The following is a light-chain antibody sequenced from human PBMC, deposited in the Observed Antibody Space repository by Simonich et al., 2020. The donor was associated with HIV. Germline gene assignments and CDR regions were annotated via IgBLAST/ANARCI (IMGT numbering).Light chain of an antibody. CDR1: SSDVGSYYL. Sequence: QSALTQPASVSGSPGQPITISCTGTSSDVGSYYLVSWYQQNPGKAPKLMIFEVSKRPSGVSNHFSGSKSGNTASLTSSGRQAEDEADYYCCSYAGSTTLVFGGGTKLTVL. V-gene: IGLV2-23*02. CDR2: EVS. CDR3: CSYAGSTTLV. J-gene: IGLJ3*02.